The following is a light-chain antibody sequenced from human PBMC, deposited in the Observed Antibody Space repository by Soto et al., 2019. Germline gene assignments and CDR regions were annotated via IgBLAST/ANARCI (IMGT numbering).Light chain of an antibody. J-gene: IGKJ4*01. Sequence: EIVLTHAPGTLSLSPGERATLSCRASQSVSSSYLSWYQQKPGQAPRRLSYGASSRATGIPDRFSGSGSGTDFTLTITRLEPEDFAVYYCQQYGSSPLTFGGGTKVDIK. CDR2: GAS. CDR1: QSVSSSY. CDR3: QQYGSSPLT. V-gene: IGKV3-20*01.